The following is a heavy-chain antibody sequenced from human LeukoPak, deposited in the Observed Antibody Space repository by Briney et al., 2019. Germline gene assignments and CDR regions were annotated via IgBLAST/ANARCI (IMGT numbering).Heavy chain of an antibody. D-gene: IGHD1-14*01. V-gene: IGHV1-69*01. J-gene: IGHJ6*03. CDR2: IIPIFGTA. Sequence: SVKVSCKASGGTFSSYAISWVRQAPGQGLEWMGGIIPIFGTANYARKFQGRVTITADESTSTAYMELSSLRSEDTAVYYCVRVPDNAGYYYYYMDVWGKGTTVTVSS. CDR3: VRVPDNAGYYYYYMDV. CDR1: GGTFSSYA.